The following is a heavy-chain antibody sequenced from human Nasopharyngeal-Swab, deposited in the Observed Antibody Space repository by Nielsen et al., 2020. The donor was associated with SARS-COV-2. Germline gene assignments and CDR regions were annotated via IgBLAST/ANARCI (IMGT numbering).Heavy chain of an antibody. J-gene: IGHJ4*02. V-gene: IGHV1-3*01. Sequence: ASVKVSCKSSGYTFTSFHIHWVRQTPGQRLEWMGWINAGNGNTKYSQKFQGRVTITRDTSASTAYMELSSLRSEDTAVYYCARGGKRGLYCSGGSCYPDYWGQGTLVTVSS. CDR2: INAGNGNT. CDR3: ARGGKRGLYCSGGSCYPDY. CDR1: GYTFTSFH. D-gene: IGHD2-15*01.